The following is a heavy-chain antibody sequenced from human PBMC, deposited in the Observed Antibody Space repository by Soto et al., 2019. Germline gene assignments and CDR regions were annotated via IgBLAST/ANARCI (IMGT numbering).Heavy chain of an antibody. CDR3: ARYGSGSYYPFDY. D-gene: IGHD3-10*01. J-gene: IGHJ4*02. CDR2: IYYSGST. V-gene: IGHV4-30-4*01. Sequence: SETLSLTCTVSGGSISSGDYYWSWIRQPPGKGLEWIGYIYYSGSTYSNPSLKSRVTISVDTSKNQFSLKLSSVTAADTAVYYCARYGSGSYYPFDYWGQGTLVTVSS. CDR1: GGSISSGDYY.